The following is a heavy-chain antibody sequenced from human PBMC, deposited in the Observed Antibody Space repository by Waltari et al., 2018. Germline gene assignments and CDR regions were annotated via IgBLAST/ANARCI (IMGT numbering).Heavy chain of an antibody. CDR3: NTDPGSGTYFPGYGMDV. CDR2: SKSKNNGETT. Sequence: EVQLVESGGGLVKPGESLRLSCAASGFTFKTAGMSWVRQAPGKGLEGVARSKSKNNGETTDYAAPMKGRFTISRDDSKDTLYLQMNGLKTEDTAVYYCNTDPGSGTYFPGYGMDVWGQGTTVSVFS. D-gene: IGHD3-10*01. CDR1: GFTFKTAG. J-gene: IGHJ6*02. V-gene: IGHV3-15*01.